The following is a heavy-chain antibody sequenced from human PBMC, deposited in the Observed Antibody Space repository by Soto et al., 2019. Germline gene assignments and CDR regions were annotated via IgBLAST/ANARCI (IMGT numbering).Heavy chain of an antibody. Sequence: ASVKVSCKASGYTFTSYYMHWVRQAPGQGLEWMGGFDPEDGETIYAQKFQGRVTMTEDTSTDTAYMELSSLRSEDTAVYYCAALGYDILTGYPADYWGQGTLVTVSS. CDR3: AALGYDILTGYPADY. D-gene: IGHD3-9*01. J-gene: IGHJ4*02. CDR2: FDPEDGET. CDR1: GYTFTSYY. V-gene: IGHV1-24*01.